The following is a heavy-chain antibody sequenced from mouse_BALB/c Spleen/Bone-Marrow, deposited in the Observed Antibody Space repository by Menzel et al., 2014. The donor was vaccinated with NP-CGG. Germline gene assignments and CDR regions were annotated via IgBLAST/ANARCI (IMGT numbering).Heavy chain of an antibody. D-gene: IGHD2-2*01. V-gene: IGHV14-3*02. CDR1: GFNIKDTY. J-gene: IGHJ2*01. Sequence: EVQLQQSGAELVKPGASVKLSCTASGFNIKDTYMHWVKQRPEQGLEWIGRIDPVNGNTKYDPKFQGKATITADTSSNTAYLQLSSLTSEDTAVYYCASYVYGYYFDYWGQGTTLTASS. CDR2: IDPVNGNT. CDR3: ASYVYGYYFDY.